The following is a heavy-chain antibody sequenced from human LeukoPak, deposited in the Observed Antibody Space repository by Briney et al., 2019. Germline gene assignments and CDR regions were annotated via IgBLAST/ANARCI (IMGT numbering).Heavy chain of an antibody. CDR1: GYIFTDYY. Sequence: ASVKVSCKASGYIFTDYYMHWVRQAPGQGVEWMGWINPNSGGTSYAQKFQGRVTVTRDTSISTVYMELSRLTSDDTAVYYCASDPPGVVASRQIFDIWGQGTMVTVSS. V-gene: IGHV1-2*02. D-gene: IGHD2-2*01. J-gene: IGHJ3*02. CDR2: INPNSGGT. CDR3: ASDPPGVVASRQIFDI.